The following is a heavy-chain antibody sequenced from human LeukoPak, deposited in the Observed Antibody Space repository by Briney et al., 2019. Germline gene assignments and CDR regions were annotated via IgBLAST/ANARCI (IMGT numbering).Heavy chain of an antibody. J-gene: IGHJ4*02. CDR3: AKSHSSGWYRPNQYFDY. Sequence: GRSLRLSCAASGFTFSSYGMHWVRQAPGKGLEWVAVISYDGSNKYYAGSVKGRFTISRDNSKNTLYLQMNSLRAEDTAVYYCAKSHSSGWYRPNQYFDYWGQGTLVTVSS. V-gene: IGHV3-30*18. D-gene: IGHD6-19*01. CDR1: GFTFSSYG. CDR2: ISYDGSNK.